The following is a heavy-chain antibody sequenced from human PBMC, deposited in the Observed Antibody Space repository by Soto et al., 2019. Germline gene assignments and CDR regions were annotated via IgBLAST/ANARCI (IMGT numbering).Heavy chain of an antibody. CDR1: GGTFSSYA. Sequence: SVKVSCKASGGTFSSYAMSCVRQAPGQGXAWMGGMINIFGKENYAQKLQGRVKINEDEYTSTDYMELSSLRYEDTAVYYCARWANWNDGAEQINWFDHWGQGTLVTVSS. CDR3: ARWANWNDGAEQINWFDH. D-gene: IGHD1-1*01. J-gene: IGHJ5*02. CDR2: MINIFGKE. V-gene: IGHV1-69*13.